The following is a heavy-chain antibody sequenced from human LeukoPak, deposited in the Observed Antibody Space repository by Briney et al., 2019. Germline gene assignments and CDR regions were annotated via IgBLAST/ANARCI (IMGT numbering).Heavy chain of an antibody. CDR3: ARTHRVGYNYLDY. CDR1: GGSISSGGYY. D-gene: IGHD5-24*01. CDR2: IYYSGST. Sequence: SETLSLTCTVSGGSISSGGYYWSWIRQHPGKGLEWIGYIYYSGSTYYNPSLKSRVTISVDTSKNQFSLKLSSVTAADTAVYYCARTHRVGYNYLDYWGQGTLVTVSS. V-gene: IGHV4-31*03. J-gene: IGHJ4*02.